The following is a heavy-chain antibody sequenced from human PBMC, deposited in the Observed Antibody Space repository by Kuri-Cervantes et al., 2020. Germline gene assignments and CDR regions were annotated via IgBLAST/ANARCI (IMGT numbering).Heavy chain of an antibody. CDR2: IYYSGST. Sequence: SETLSLTCTVSGGSISSSSYYWGWIRQPPGKGLEWIGSIYYSGSTYYNPSLKSRVTISVDTSKNQFSLKLSSVTAADTAVYYCARGEYPMISLDPWGQGTLVTVSS. V-gene: IGHV4-39*07. CDR1: GGSISSSSYY. J-gene: IGHJ5*02. D-gene: IGHD2-2*01. CDR3: ARGEYPMISLDP.